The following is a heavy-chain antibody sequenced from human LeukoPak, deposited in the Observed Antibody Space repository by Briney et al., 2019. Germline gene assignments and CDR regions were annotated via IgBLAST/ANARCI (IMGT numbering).Heavy chain of an antibody. CDR2: ISYDGSNK. Sequence: GGSLRLSCAASGFTFSSYAMHWVRQAPGKGLEWVAVISYDGSNKYYADSVKGRFTISRDNSKNTLYLQMSSLRAEDTAVYYCATIVVDKDGSFDYWGQGTLVTVSS. D-gene: IGHD2-2*01. CDR3: ATIVVDKDGSFDY. J-gene: IGHJ4*02. V-gene: IGHV3-30*15. CDR1: GFTFSSYA.